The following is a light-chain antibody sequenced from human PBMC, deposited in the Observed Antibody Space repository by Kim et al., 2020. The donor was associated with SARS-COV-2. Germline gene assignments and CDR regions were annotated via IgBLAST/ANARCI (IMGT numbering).Light chain of an antibody. CDR1: QSINSL. CDR3: QHNYSSPLT. Sequence: DIQMTQSPSSLSASVGDRVTITCRASQSINSLLTWYHQKPGKAPKLLIYAASSLEGGVPSRFSGSGSGTEFTLTISSLQPEDFATYFCQHNYSSPLTFCQGTKVDIK. CDR2: AAS. V-gene: IGKV1-5*01. J-gene: IGKJ1*01.